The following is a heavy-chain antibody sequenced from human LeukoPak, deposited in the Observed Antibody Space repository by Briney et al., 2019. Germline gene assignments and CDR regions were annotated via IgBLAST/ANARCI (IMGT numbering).Heavy chain of an antibody. V-gene: IGHV3-23*01. CDR3: AKDRDDYVWGSYLGAFDI. CDR2: ISGSGGST. Sequence: PAGGSLRLSCAASGFTLRSYGMSWVRQAPGKGLEWVSAISGSGGSTYYADSVKGRFTISRDNSKNTLYLQMNSLRAEDTAVFYCAKDRDDYVWGSYLGAFDIWGQGTMVTVSS. D-gene: IGHD3-16*01. CDR1: GFTLRSYG. J-gene: IGHJ3*02.